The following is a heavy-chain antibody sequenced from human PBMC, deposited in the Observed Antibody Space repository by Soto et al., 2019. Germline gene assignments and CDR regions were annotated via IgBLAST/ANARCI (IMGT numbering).Heavy chain of an antibody. CDR2: ISATGGCT. J-gene: IGHJ4*02. D-gene: IGHD3-10*01. V-gene: IGHV3-23*01. Sequence: EVQVLDSGGGLVQPGGSLRLCCAASGFTFNNYAINWVRQAPGKAREWVATISATGGCTYYADSVKGRFTISRDKSKNTLYLQMNGVRVEYTAVYYCAKDRLAVNFDYWGQGPQVTVS. CDR3: AKDRLAVNFDY. CDR1: GFTFNNYA.